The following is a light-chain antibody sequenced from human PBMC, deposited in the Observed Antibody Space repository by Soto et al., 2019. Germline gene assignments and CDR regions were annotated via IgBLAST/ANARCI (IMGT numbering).Light chain of an antibody. CDR3: QHRANWPLT. V-gene: IGKV3-11*01. CDR1: QSLSRS. J-gene: IGKJ4*01. CDR2: DAS. Sequence: DIVLTQSPATMSLSPGERDTLSCRASQSLSRSLAWYQQKPGQAPRLLIYDASNKATGIPARFSGSGSGTDFTLTISSLEPEDFALYYCQHRANWPLTFGVGTKVEIK.